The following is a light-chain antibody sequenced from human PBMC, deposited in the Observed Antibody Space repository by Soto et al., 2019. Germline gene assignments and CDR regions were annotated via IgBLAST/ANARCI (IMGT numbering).Light chain of an antibody. Sequence: EIVLTQSPVTLSLSPVAIATLSCRSSQSVSSIYLAWYQQKPGQAPRLLIYGASSRATGIPDRFSGSGSGTDFTLTISRLEPEDFAVYYCQKYGSSPWTCGKG. J-gene: IGKJ1*01. CDR2: GAS. V-gene: IGKV3-20*01. CDR1: QSVSSIY. CDR3: QKYGSSPWT.